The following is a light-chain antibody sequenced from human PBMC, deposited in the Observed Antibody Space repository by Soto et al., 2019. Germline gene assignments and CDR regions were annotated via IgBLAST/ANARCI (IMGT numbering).Light chain of an antibody. J-gene: IGKJ5*01. CDR1: QGISSY. V-gene: IGKV1-12*01. Sequence: DIQMTQSPSSVSASVGDRVTITCRAGQGISSYLAWYQQKPGEAPKLLIYAASSLQSGVPSRFSGSGSGADFTLTISSLQPEDSATYYCQQLHSYPVTFGHGTRLEIK. CDR3: QQLHSYPVT. CDR2: AAS.